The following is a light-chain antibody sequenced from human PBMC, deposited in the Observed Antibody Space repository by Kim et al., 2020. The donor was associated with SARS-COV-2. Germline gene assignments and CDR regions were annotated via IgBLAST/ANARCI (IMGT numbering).Light chain of an antibody. CDR1: QDISNY. J-gene: IGKJ4*01. CDR3: QHFRSYPLT. V-gene: IGKV1-16*02. CDR2: GAS. Sequence: DIQMTQSPSSLSASVGDRVTITCRASQDISNYLAWFQQKPGEAPKSLIYGASSLQSGVPSKFSGSGSGTDFTLTISNLQPEDSATYYCQHFRSYPLTFGGGTKLEI.